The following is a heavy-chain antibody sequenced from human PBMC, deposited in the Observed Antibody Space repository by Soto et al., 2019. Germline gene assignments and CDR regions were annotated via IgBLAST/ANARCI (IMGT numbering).Heavy chain of an antibody. CDR2: ISSSSGTI. D-gene: IGHD5-18*01. V-gene: IGHV3-48*02. Sequence: GGSLRLSCSASGFTFSSYNMNWVRQAPGKGLEWVSYISSSSGTIYYADSVKGRFTISRDNAKNSLYLQMNSLRDEDTAVYYCARPRGYSYVLPDYWGQGTLVTVSS. CDR1: GFTFSSYN. J-gene: IGHJ4*02. CDR3: ARPRGYSYVLPDY.